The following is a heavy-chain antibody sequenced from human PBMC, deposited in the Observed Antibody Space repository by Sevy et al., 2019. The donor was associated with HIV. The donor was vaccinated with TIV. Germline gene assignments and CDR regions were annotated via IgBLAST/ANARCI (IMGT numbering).Heavy chain of an antibody. CDR2: ISSSGTSK. D-gene: IGHD3-10*01. Sequence: GGSLRLSCSASGFIFSDYYMSWIRQAPGKGLEWVSYISSSGTSKYYADSVKGRFTISRDNTKNSLYLQMNSLRAEDTAVYYCARDRATMVRRGALDIWGQRTLVTVSS. J-gene: IGHJ3*02. CDR3: ARDRATMVRRGALDI. V-gene: IGHV3-11*01. CDR1: GFIFSDYY.